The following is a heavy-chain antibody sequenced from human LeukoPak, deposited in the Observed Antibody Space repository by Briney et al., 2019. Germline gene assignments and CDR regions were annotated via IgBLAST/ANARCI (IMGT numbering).Heavy chain of an antibody. D-gene: IGHD3-10*01. CDR3: ARDVAWFGELLFDY. J-gene: IGHJ4*02. Sequence: GGSLRLSCAASGFTFSSYWMSWVRQAPGKGLEWVANIKQDGSEEYYVDSVKGRFTISRDNAKNSLYLQMNSLRAEDTAVYYCARDVAWFGELLFDYWGQGTLVTVSS. V-gene: IGHV3-7*01. CDR1: GFTFSSYW. CDR2: IKQDGSEE.